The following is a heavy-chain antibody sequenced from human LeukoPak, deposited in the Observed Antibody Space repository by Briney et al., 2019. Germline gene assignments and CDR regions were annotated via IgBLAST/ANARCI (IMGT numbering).Heavy chain of an antibody. V-gene: IGHV3-13*04. CDR1: GFTFSDFD. CDR3: VRGGHIGFDY. Sequence: GGSLRLSCAASGFTFSDFDMHWVRQATGRGLEWASSIASAGDTYYVASVRGRFTISRENAKSSLYLQMNSLRAGDTAVYYCVRGGHIGFDYWGRGTLVTVS. J-gene: IGHJ4*02. CDR2: IASAGDT. D-gene: IGHD2-21*01.